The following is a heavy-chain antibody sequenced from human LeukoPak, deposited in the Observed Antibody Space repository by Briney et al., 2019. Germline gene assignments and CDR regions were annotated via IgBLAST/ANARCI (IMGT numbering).Heavy chain of an antibody. CDR3: ARGGADGWDMDY. Sequence: GGSLRLSCAASGFTFSSYAMHWVRQAPGKGLEYVSAISSNGGSTYYANSVKGRFTISRDNSKNTLYLQMGSLRVEDTAVYYCARGGADGWDMDYWGQGILVTVSS. V-gene: IGHV3-64*01. J-gene: IGHJ4*02. CDR1: GFTFSSYA. D-gene: IGHD1-26*01. CDR2: ISSNGGST.